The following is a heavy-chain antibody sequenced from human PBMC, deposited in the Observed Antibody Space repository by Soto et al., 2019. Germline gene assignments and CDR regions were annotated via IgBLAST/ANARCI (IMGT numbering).Heavy chain of an antibody. CDR1: GYTFTSYG. CDR2: ISAYNGNT. CDR3: ARVTQRGLWLVGYYYGMDV. D-gene: IGHD6-19*01. J-gene: IGHJ6*02. V-gene: IGHV1-18*01. Sequence: QVQLVQSGAEVKKPGASVKVSCKASGYTFTSYGISWVRQAPGQGLEWMGWISAYNGNTNYAQKLQGIVTMTTDTTTRTAYMELRSLRSDDTAVYYCARVTQRGLWLVGYYYGMDVWGQGTTVTVSS.